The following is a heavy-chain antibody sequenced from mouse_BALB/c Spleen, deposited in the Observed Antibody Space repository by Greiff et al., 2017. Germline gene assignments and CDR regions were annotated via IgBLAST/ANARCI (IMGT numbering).Heavy chain of an antibody. CDR3: AREGGYGSFAY. CDR1: GYAFSSYW. J-gene: IGHJ3*01. CDR2: IYPGDGDT. V-gene: IGHV1-80*01. Sequence: QVQLQQSGAELVRPGSSVKISCKASGYAFSSYWMNWVKQRPGQGLEWIGQIYPGDGDTNYNGKFKGKATLTADKSSSTAYMQLSSLTSEDSAVYFCAREGGYGSFAYWGQGTLVTVSA. D-gene: IGHD2-10*02.